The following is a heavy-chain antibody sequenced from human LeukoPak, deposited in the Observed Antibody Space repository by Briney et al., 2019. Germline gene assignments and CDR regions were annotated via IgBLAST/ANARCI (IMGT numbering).Heavy chain of an antibody. V-gene: IGHV4-39*07. Sequence: SETLSLTCTVSGGSISSSSYYWGWIRQPPGKGLEWIGEINHSGSTNYNPSLKSRVTISVDTSKNQFSLKLSSVTAADTAVYYCARARYCGGDCYSSGRYYYYYMDVWGKGTTVTVSS. CDR1: GGSISSSSYY. D-gene: IGHD2-21*02. CDR3: ARARYCGGDCYSSGRYYYYYMDV. J-gene: IGHJ6*03. CDR2: INHSGST.